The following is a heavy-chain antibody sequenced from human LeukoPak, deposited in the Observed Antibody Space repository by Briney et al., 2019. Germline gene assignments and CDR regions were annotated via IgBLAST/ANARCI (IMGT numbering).Heavy chain of an antibody. CDR3: ARVAAGYCSSPSCYMDY. CDR2: ISAYNGDT. Sequence: GASVKVSCKASGYTFTSYGIGWVRQAPGQGLEWMGWISAYNGDTNYAHKVQGRVTMTTDTSTSTAYMELRSLRSDDTAVYYCARVAAGYCSSPSCYMDYWGQGTLVFVSS. V-gene: IGHV1-18*01. J-gene: IGHJ4*02. CDR1: GYTFTSYG. D-gene: IGHD2-2*02.